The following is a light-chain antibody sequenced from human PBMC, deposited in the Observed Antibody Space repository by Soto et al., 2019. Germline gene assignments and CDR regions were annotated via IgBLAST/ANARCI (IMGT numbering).Light chain of an antibody. CDR3: SSYTSRSTLI. Sequence: QAVVTQPASVSGSPGQSITISCTGTSSDVGGYNYVSWYQQHPGKAPKLMIYDVSNRPSGVSNRFSGSKSGNTASLTISGLQAEDEADYYCSSYTSRSTLIFGGGTQLTVL. J-gene: IGLJ2*01. CDR1: SSDVGGYNY. V-gene: IGLV2-14*01. CDR2: DVS.